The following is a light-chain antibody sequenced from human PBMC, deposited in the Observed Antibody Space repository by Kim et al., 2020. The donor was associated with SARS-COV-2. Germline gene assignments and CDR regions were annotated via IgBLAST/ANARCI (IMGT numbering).Light chain of an antibody. V-gene: IGLV1-51*01. CDR3: ETWDSSLSAWV. CDR1: SSNIGNNY. CDR2: DNN. Sequence: GQKVTISCSGSSSNIGNNYVSWYQQLPGTAPKLLIYDNNKRPSGIPDRFSGSKSGTSATLGITGLQTGDEADYYCETWDSSLSAWVFGGGTKVTVL. J-gene: IGLJ3*02.